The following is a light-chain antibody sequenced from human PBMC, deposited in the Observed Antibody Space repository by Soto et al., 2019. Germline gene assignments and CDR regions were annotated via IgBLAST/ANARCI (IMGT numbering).Light chain of an antibody. V-gene: IGKV1-16*01. CDR3: QQHNTYPFT. CDR1: QDIRPH. CDR2: STS. J-gene: IGKJ4*01. Sequence: DIQMTQSPSSLSASVGDRVTITCRASQDIRPHLAWFQQKPGKAPKSLIHSTSTLQSGVPSRFSGSQSGTDFTLTISNLQPEDFATYYCQQHNTYPFTFGGGTKVVIK.